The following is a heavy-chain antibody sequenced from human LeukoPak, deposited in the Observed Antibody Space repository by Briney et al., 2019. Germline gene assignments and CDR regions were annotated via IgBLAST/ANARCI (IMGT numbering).Heavy chain of an antibody. CDR3: ARDLDGEGWYTISFDY. CDR2: IIPILGIA. Sequence: GASVKVSCKASGGTFSSYAISWVRQAPGQGLEWMGRIIPILGIANYAQKFQGRVTITADKSTSTAYMELSSLRSEDTAVYYCARDLDGEGWYTISFDYWGQGTLVTVSS. V-gene: IGHV1-69*04. CDR1: GGTFSSYA. J-gene: IGHJ4*02. D-gene: IGHD6-19*01.